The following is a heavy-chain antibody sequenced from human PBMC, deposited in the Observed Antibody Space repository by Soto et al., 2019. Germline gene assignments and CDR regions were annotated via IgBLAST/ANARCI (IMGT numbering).Heavy chain of an antibody. J-gene: IGHJ6*02. CDR1: GFPFSSYA. V-gene: IGHV3-30-3*01. Sequence: QVQLVESGGGVVQPGRSLRLSCAASGFPFSSYAMHWVRQAPGKGLEWVAIISYDGSNKYYADSVKGRFTISRDNSKNTLYLQMNSLGVEDAAVYYCARDKVAATPAYCGMDVWGQGTTVTVSS. CDR2: ISYDGSNK. D-gene: IGHD2-15*01. CDR3: ARDKVAATPAYCGMDV.